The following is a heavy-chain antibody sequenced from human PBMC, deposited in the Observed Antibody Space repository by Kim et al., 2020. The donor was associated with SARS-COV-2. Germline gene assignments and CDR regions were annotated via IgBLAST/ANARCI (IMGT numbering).Heavy chain of an antibody. CDR3: ARRTEEGGYFDY. Sequence: YYPPSLKSRLTISVDTTRAQVSLRLTSVTAADTAIYYCARRTEEGGYFDYWGQGTLVTVSS. J-gene: IGHJ4*02. V-gene: IGHV4-39*01. D-gene: IGHD3-16*01.